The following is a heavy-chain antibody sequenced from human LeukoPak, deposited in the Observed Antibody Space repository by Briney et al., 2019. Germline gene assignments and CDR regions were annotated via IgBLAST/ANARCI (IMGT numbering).Heavy chain of an antibody. CDR2: ISWNSAYI. CDR3: AKIGSMVQGIITD. Sequence: GGSLRLSCAASGFTFHHYAIHWVRQVPGKGLEWVSGISWNSAYIGYADSVKGRFTISRDNSKNTLYLQMNSLRAEDTAVYYCAKIGSMVQGIITDWGQGTLVTVSS. J-gene: IGHJ4*02. CDR1: GFTFHHYA. V-gene: IGHV3-9*01. D-gene: IGHD3-10*01.